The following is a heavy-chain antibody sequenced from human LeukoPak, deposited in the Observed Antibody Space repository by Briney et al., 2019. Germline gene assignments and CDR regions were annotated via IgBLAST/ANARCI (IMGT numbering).Heavy chain of an antibody. D-gene: IGHD4-11*01. CDR3: ARAQTTLLLDY. Sequence: ASLRVSCMDPGYFFTRYGTSSGRHGLRQGVQWMCWISAHNGNTNYAQKLQGRVTMTTDTSTSTVYMELRSLRSDDTAVYYCARAQTTLLLDYWGQGTLVTVSS. CDR1: GYFFTRYG. V-gene: IGHV1-18*01. CDR2: ISAHNGNT. J-gene: IGHJ4*02.